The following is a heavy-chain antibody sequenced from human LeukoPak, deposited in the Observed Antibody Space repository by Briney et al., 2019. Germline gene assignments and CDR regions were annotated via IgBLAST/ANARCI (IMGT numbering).Heavy chain of an antibody. Sequence: PSETLSLTCTVSGYSISSGYYWGWIRQPPGKGLEWIGSIYHSGSTYYNPSLKSRVTISVDTSKNQFPLKLSSVTAADTAVYYCARVGAVAGTLWYFDLWGRGTLVTVSS. CDR1: GYSISSGYY. V-gene: IGHV4-38-2*02. J-gene: IGHJ2*01. D-gene: IGHD6-19*01. CDR2: IYHSGST. CDR3: ARVGAVAGTLWYFDL.